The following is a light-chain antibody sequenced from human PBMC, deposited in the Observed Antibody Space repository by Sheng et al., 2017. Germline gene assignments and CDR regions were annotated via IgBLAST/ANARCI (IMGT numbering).Light chain of an antibody. Sequence: EIVMTQSPGTLSVSPGERATLSCRASQSVSSKLAWYQQKPGQAPRLLIYGASTRATGIPARFSGSGSGTDFTLTISSLQSEDFAVYYCQQRSNWPLTFGGGTKVEIK. J-gene: IGKJ4*01. CDR1: QSVSSK. CDR2: GAS. CDR3: QQRSNWPLT. V-gene: IGKV3-15*01.